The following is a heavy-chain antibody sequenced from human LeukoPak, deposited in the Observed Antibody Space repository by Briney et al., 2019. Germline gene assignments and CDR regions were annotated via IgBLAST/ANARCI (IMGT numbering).Heavy chain of an antibody. CDR1: GGSINISDYY. Sequence: SETLSLTCTVSGGSINISDYYWGWIRQPPGKGLEWIGCMHYSGNTYYNPPLRSRVTISVDTSENQFSLKVRSVTAADTAVYYCARRGTIDSGRPWNWGQGTLVTVSS. D-gene: IGHD1-26*01. CDR2: MHYSGNT. CDR3: ARRGTIDSGRPWN. V-gene: IGHV4-39*01. J-gene: IGHJ4*02.